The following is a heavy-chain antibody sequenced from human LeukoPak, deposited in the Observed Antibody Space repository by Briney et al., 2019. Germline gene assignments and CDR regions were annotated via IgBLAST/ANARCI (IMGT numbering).Heavy chain of an antibody. V-gene: IGHV4-61*08. J-gene: IGHJ4*02. Sequence: SETLSLTCTVSGGSVSSGGYYWSWIRQPPGKGLDWIGYVYDSGSGKYKPSLNSRVTISIDTSKNQFSLKLNSVTAADTAVYYCTRLRSGGYFEYWGQGTLVTVSS. CDR2: VYDSGSG. D-gene: IGHD4-17*01. CDR3: TRLRSGGYFEY. CDR1: GGSVSSGGYY.